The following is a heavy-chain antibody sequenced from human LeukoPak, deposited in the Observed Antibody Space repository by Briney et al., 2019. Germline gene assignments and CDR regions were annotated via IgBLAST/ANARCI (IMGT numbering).Heavy chain of an antibody. D-gene: IGHD3-10*01. Sequence: PGGALRLSCAASGFTFSSYAMSWVRQAPGKGLEWVSAISGSGGSTYYADSVKGRFTISRDNSKNTLYLQMNSLRAEDTAVYYCAKDAAVTMVRGVIKIKAPSYFDYWGQGTLVTVSS. J-gene: IGHJ4*02. CDR3: AKDAAVTMVRGVIKIKAPSYFDY. CDR2: ISGSGGST. CDR1: GFTFSSYA. V-gene: IGHV3-23*01.